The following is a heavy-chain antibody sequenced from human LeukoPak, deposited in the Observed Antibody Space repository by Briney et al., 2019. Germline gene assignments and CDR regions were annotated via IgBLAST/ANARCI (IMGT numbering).Heavy chain of an antibody. CDR2: ISSSGSTI. CDR3: ARAIFFKEGTYYDFWSGQLNWFDP. Sequence: GGSLRLSCAASGFTFSDYYMSWIRQAPGKGLEWVSYISSSGSTIYYADSVKGRFTISRGNAKNSLYLQMNSLRAEDTAVYYCARAIFFKEGTYYDFWSGQLNWFDPWGQGTLVTVSS. V-gene: IGHV3-11*01. CDR1: GFTFSDYY. D-gene: IGHD3-3*01. J-gene: IGHJ5*02.